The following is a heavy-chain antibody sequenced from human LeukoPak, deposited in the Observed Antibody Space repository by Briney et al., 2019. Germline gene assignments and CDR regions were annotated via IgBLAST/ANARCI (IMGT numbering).Heavy chain of an antibody. Sequence: SGPTLVKPTQTLTLTCTFSGFSLSTRGVGVGWIRQPPGKALEWLSLIYWDDDKRYSPSLKSRLTITKDTSTNQVVLTMTNMDPVDTATCYCAQFIAAAGTGNVPWRYWGQGILVTVSS. D-gene: IGHD6-13*01. CDR3: AQFIAAAGTGNVPWRY. V-gene: IGHV2-5*02. CDR1: GFSLSTRGVG. CDR2: IYWDDDK. J-gene: IGHJ4*02.